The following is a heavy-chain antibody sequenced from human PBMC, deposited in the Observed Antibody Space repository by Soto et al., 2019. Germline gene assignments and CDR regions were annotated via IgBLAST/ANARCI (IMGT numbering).Heavy chain of an antibody. J-gene: IGHJ5*02. D-gene: IGHD3-22*01. CDR3: ARALAGSSDWFDP. V-gene: IGHV1-8*01. CDR2: MDPKSGDT. CDR1: GYTFIKYD. Sequence: QVQLVQSGAEVKKPGASVKVSCKASGYTFIKYDINWVRQATGQRFGWMGWMDPKSGDTGYARKFQGRVTMARDTSTDTAYMDLSSLRSDDTAVYYCARALAGSSDWFDPWGPGTQVTVSS.